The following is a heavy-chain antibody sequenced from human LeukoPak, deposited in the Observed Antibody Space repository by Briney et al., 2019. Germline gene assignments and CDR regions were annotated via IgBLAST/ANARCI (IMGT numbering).Heavy chain of an antibody. CDR3: ARALGPWFNRGGYWFDP. J-gene: IGHJ5*02. D-gene: IGHD1-14*01. CDR1: GGSISSSSYY. V-gene: IGHV4-39*07. Sequence: SETLSLTCTVSGGSISSSSYYWGWIRQPPGKGLEWIGSIYYSGSTYYNPSLKSRVTISVDTSKNQFSLKLSSVTAADTAVYYCARALGPWFNRGGYWFDPWGQGTLVTVSS. CDR2: IYYSGST.